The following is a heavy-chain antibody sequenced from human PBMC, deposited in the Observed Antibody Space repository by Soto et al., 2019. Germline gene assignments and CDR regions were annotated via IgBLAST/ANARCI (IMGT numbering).Heavy chain of an antibody. V-gene: IGHV5-10-1*01. D-gene: IGHD3-10*01. CDR1: GYSFTSYW. CDR3: ARHRMVRGVRYGMDV. Sequence: PGESLKISCKGSGYSFTSYWISWVRQMPGKGLEWMGRIDPSDSYTNYSPSFQGHVTISADKSISTAYLQWSSLKASDTAMYYCARHRMVRGVRYGMDVWGQGTTVTSP. CDR2: IDPSDSYT. J-gene: IGHJ6*02.